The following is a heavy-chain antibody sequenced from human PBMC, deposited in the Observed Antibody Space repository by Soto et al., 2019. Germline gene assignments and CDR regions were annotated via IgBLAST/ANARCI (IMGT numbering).Heavy chain of an antibody. CDR3: ARAGYYGSGILL. D-gene: IGHD3-10*01. CDR1: GFTFNSYS. V-gene: IGHV3-48*02. J-gene: IGHJ4*02. CDR2: ISSSSSTI. Sequence: EVQLVESGGGLVQPGGSLRLSCAASGFTFNSYSMNWVRQAPGKGLEWVSYISSSSSTIYYADSVKGRFTISRDNAKTSLYLQMNSLRDEGPAVYYCARAGYYGSGILLWGQGALVTVSS.